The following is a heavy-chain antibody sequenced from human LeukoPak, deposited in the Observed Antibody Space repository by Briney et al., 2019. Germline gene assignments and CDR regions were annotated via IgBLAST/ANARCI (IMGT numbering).Heavy chain of an antibody. CDR3: ARDTAMVTYWFDP. CDR1: GCTFTGYY. J-gene: IGHJ5*02. CDR2: INPNSGGT. D-gene: IGHD5-18*01. Sequence: ASVKVSCKASGCTFTGYYIHWVRQVPGQGLEWMGWINPNSGGTNYAQKFQGRVTMTRGTSISTAYMELTRLRSDDTAVYYCARDTAMVTYWFDPWGQGTLVTVSS. V-gene: IGHV1-2*02.